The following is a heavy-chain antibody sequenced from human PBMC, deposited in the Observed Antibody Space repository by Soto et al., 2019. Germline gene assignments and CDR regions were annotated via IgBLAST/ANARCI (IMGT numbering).Heavy chain of an antibody. J-gene: IGHJ4*02. CDR2: IYSGGYT. CDR1: GFTVSNNY. D-gene: IGHD3-10*01. V-gene: IGHV3-53*01. CDR3: APHPGGGGY. Sequence: EVQLVESGGGLIQPGGSLRLSCAVSGFTVSNNYMSWVRQAPGKGLEGVSVIYSGGYTAYGDSVKGRFTISRDNSKKTLYLKMNSLGAADRAGFCGAPHPGGGGYWGQGTLVTVSS.